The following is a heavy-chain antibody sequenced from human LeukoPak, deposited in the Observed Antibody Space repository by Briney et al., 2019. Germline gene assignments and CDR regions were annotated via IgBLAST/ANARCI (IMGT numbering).Heavy chain of an antibody. CDR3: ARDDYYDSSGYYSDDAFDI. Sequence: PGRSLRLSCAASGFTFSTYGMHWVRQAPGKGLEWVAVISYDGSNEYYADSVKGRFTISRDNAKNSLYLQMNSLRAEDTAVYYCARDDYYDSSGYYSDDAFDIWGQGTMVTVSS. CDR1: GFTFSTYG. CDR2: ISYDGSNE. V-gene: IGHV3-30*03. J-gene: IGHJ3*02. D-gene: IGHD3-22*01.